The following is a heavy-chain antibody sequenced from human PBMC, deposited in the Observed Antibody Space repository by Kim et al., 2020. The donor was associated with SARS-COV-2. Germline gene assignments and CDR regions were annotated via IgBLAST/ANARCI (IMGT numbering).Heavy chain of an antibody. CDR1: GYTFTSYG. CDR2: ISAYNGNT. J-gene: IGHJ5*02. D-gene: IGHD3-22*01. Sequence: ASVKVSCKASGYTFTSYGISWVRQAPGQGLEWMGWISAYNGNTNYAQKLQGRVTMTTDTSTSTAYMELRSLRSDDTAVYYCAKAIGYYDSSGYYYEMGWFDPWGQGTLVTVSS. CDR3: AKAIGYYDSSGYYYEMGWFDP. V-gene: IGHV1-18*04.